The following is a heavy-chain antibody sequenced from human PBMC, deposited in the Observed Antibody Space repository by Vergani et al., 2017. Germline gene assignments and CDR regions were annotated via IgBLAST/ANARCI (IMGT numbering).Heavy chain of an antibody. Sequence: EVQLVESGGGLIQPGGSLRLSCAASGFTVSSNYMSWVRQAPGKGLEWVSVIYSGGSTYYADSVKGRFTISRDNSKNTLYLQMNSLRAEDTAVYYCAKHPHPYSWYYYFDYWGQGTLVTVSS. D-gene: IGHD6-13*01. V-gene: IGHV3-53*01. CDR3: AKHPHPYSWYYYFDY. CDR2: IYSGGST. CDR1: GFTVSSNY. J-gene: IGHJ4*02.